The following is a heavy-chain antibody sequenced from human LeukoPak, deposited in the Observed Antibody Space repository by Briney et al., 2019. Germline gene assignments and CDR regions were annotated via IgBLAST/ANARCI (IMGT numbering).Heavy chain of an antibody. V-gene: IGHV3-7*01. Sequence: PGGSLRLSCAASGFTFSNYWMSWVRQAPGKGLEWVANIKQDGSEKYYVVSVKGRFTISRDNAKNSLYLQMNSLRAEDTAMYYCARLIVGAIDYWGQGTLVTVSS. CDR1: GFTFSNYW. CDR3: ARLIVGAIDY. J-gene: IGHJ4*02. CDR2: IKQDGSEK. D-gene: IGHD1-26*01.